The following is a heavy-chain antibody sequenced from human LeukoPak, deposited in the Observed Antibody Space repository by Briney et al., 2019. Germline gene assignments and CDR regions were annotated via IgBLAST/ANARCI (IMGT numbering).Heavy chain of an antibody. V-gene: IGHV1-8*03. J-gene: IGHJ3*02. Sequence: ASVKVSCKPYGYTFNTYGITWVRQATGQGLEWMGWINPNSGNTGYAQKFQGRVTITRNTSISTAYMELSSLRSEDTAVYYCARTNAMTSNAFDIWGQGTMVTVSS. D-gene: IGHD2-2*01. CDR2: INPNSGNT. CDR3: ARTNAMTSNAFDI. CDR1: GYTFNTYG.